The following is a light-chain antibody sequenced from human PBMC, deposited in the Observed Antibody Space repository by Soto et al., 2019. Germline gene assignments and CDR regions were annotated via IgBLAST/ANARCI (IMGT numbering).Light chain of an antibody. CDR1: ESVSRNY. Sequence: EIVLTQSPGTLSLSPGERAILSCRASESVSRNYLAWYQRKPGQTPRLLIYAASSRASVIPDRFRGSGSGTDFTLTISRLEPDDFVVYYCQQYGSSPWTFSQGTRVEI. CDR2: AAS. V-gene: IGKV3-20*01. J-gene: IGKJ1*01. CDR3: QQYGSSPWT.